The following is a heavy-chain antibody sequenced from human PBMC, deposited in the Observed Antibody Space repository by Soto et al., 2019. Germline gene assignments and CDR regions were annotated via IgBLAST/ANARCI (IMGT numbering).Heavy chain of an antibody. J-gene: IGHJ4*02. CDR1: GGSISSGGYY. Sequence: PSETLSLTCTVSGGSISSGGYYWSWIRQHPGKGLEWIGYIYYSGSTYYNPSLKSRVTISVDTSKNQFSLKLSSVTAADTAVYYCARVRNGSGSYYLTFDYWGQGTLVTVSS. V-gene: IGHV4-31*03. CDR2: IYYSGST. CDR3: ARVRNGSGSYYLTFDY. D-gene: IGHD3-10*01.